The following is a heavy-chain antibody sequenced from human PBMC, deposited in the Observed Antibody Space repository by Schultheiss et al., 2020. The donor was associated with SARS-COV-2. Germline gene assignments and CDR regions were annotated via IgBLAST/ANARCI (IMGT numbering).Heavy chain of an antibody. CDR3: TSEYYYDSSLPYYYYYYGMDV. D-gene: IGHD3-22*01. Sequence: GGSLRLSCAASGFTFSSYGMHWVRQAPGKGLEWVAVIWYDGSNKYYADSVKGRFIISRDKAKNSLYLQMNSLKTEDTAVYYCTSEYYYDSSLPYYYYYYGMDVWGQGTTVTVSS. CDR1: GFTFSSYG. V-gene: IGHV3-33*08. CDR2: IWYDGSNK. J-gene: IGHJ6*02.